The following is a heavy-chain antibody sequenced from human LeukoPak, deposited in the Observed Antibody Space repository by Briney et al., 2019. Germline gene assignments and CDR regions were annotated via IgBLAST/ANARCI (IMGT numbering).Heavy chain of an antibody. J-gene: IGHJ6*03. Sequence: GGSLRLSCAASGFTFSSYAMSWVRQAPGKGLEWVSAISGSGSSTHYADSVKGRFTISRDNSKNTLSLQMNSLRPEDTAVYYCTRAGGLVRGVHYYYYMDVWGKGTTVTISS. D-gene: IGHD3-10*01. CDR1: GFTFSSYA. CDR2: ISGSGSST. CDR3: TRAGGLVRGVHYYYYMDV. V-gene: IGHV3-23*01.